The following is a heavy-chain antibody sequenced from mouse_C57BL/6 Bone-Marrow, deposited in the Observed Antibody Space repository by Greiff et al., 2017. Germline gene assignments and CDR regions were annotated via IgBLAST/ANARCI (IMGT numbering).Heavy chain of an antibody. CDR2: INPNNGGT. V-gene: IGHV1-26*01. CDR1: GYTFTDYY. Sequence: EVQLQQSGPELVKPGASVKISCKASGYTFTDYYMNWVKQSHGKSLEWIGDINPNNGGTSYNQKFKGKATLTVDKSSSTAYMELRSLTSEDSAVYYCARGIGGSSPYYYAMDYWGQGTSVTVSS. D-gene: IGHD1-1*01. CDR3: ARGIGGSSPYYYAMDY. J-gene: IGHJ4*01.